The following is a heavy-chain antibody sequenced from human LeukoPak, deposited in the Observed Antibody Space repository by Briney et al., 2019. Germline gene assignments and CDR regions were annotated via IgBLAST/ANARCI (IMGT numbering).Heavy chain of an antibody. V-gene: IGHV3-9*01. CDR2: ISWNSGSI. D-gene: IGHD4-17*01. J-gene: IGHJ4*02. CDR3: AKDPDYGDYEAYFDY. Sequence: GGSLRLSCAASGFTFDDYAMRWVRQAPGKGLEWVSGISWNSGSIGCADSVKGRFTISRDNAKNSLYLQMNSLRAEDTALYYCAKDPDYGDYEAYFDYWGQGTLVTVSS. CDR1: GFTFDDYA.